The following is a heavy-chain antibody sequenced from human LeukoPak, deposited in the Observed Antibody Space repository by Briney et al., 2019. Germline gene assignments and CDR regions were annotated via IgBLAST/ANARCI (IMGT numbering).Heavy chain of an antibody. D-gene: IGHD2-21*02. Sequence: GASVTVSCKASGYTFTSYGIGWVRQAPGQGLEWMGWISAYNGNTNYAQNLQGRVTMTTDTSTSTAYMELRSLRSDDTAVYYCARAYCGDDCSFDYWGQGTLVTVSS. CDR3: ARAYCGDDCSFDY. CDR1: GYTFTSYG. V-gene: IGHV1-18*01. J-gene: IGHJ4*02. CDR2: ISAYNGNT.